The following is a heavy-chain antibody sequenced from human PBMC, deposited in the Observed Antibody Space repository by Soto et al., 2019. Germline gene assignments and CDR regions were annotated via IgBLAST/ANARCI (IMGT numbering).Heavy chain of an antibody. D-gene: IGHD2-15*01. Sequence: ASVKVSCKASGGTFSSYAISWVRQAPGQGLEWMGGIIPIFGTANYAQKFQGRVTITADESTSTAYMELSSLRSEDTAVYYCARDIRCSGGRFDNWFDPWGQGTLVTVSS. V-gene: IGHV1-69*13. CDR3: ARDIRCSGGRFDNWFDP. J-gene: IGHJ5*02. CDR2: IIPIFGTA. CDR1: GGTFSSYA.